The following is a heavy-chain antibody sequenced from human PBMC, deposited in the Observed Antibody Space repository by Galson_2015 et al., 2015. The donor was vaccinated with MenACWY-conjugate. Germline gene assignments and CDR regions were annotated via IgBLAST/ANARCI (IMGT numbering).Heavy chain of an antibody. V-gene: IGHV3-11*06. CDR1: GFTFSDYY. Sequence: SLRLSCAASGFTFSDYYMSWIRQAPGKGLEWVAYISSGHIYSNHADSVKGRFTISRDNAKNSLFLQMNSLRAEETAVYFCARTPRSYSGYTFEKWGKGTLVTVSS. CDR2: ISSGHIYS. CDR3: ARTPRSYSGYTFEK. J-gene: IGHJ4*02. D-gene: IGHD5-12*01.